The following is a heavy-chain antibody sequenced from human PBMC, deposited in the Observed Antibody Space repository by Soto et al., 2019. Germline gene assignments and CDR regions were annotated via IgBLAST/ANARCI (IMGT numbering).Heavy chain of an antibody. V-gene: IGHV1-18*01. CDR2: INTYNGDT. J-gene: IGHJ6*02. Sequence: QVQLVQSGAEVKKPGASVKVSCKASGYTFTNYALSWVRQAPGQGLEWMGWINTYNGDTNYALKLQGRVTMTKETSTSTAHRGWGSLRSDDTAVYYGARALWRRSWGSDYYCTVDGWGQGTTVTVSS. CDR1: GYTFTNYA. CDR3: ARALWRRSWGSDYYCTVDG. D-gene: IGHD2-21*02.